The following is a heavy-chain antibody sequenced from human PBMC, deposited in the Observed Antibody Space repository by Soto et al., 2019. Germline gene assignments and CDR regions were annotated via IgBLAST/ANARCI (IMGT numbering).Heavy chain of an antibody. J-gene: IGHJ5*02. V-gene: IGHV1-46*03. CDR2: INPSGGST. CDR1: GYTFTSYY. D-gene: IGHD1-7*01. Sequence: ASVKVSCKASGYTFTSYYMHWVRQAPGQGLEWMGIINPSGGSTSYAQKFQGRVTMTRDTSTSTVYMELSSLRSEDTAVYYCARDRLLGTTISNWFDPWGQGTLVTVSS. CDR3: ARDRLLGTTISNWFDP.